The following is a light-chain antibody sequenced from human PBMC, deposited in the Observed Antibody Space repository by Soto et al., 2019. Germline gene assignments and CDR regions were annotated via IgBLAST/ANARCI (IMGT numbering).Light chain of an antibody. J-gene: IGKJ5*01. Sequence: EIVLTQSPGTLSLSPGEGATLPCRASQSIGRNYLAWYQQKPGQAPRLLIYDASSRAAGIPDRFSGSGSGTDFTLTISRLEPEDFAVYYCQQYASSPITFGQGTRLEIK. CDR3: QQYASSPIT. V-gene: IGKV3-20*01. CDR1: QSIGRNY. CDR2: DAS.